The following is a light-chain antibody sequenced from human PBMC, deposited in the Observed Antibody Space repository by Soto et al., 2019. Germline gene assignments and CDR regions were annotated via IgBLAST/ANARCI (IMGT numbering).Light chain of an antibody. CDR3: AAWDDSLNGPV. J-gene: IGLJ2*01. Sequence: QAVVTQPPSASGTPGQRVTISCSGSSSNIGSNTVNWYQQLPGTAPKLLIYSNNQRPSGVPDRFSGSKSGTSASLAIRGLQAEDEADYYWAAWDDSLNGPVFGGGTKLTVL. CDR2: SNN. CDR1: SSNIGSNT. V-gene: IGLV1-44*01.